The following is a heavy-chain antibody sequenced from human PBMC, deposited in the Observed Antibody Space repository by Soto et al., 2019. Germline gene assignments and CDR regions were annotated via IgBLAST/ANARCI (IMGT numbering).Heavy chain of an antibody. J-gene: IGHJ6*03. CDR2: INSDGSST. Sequence: GGSLRLSCAASGFTFSSYWMHWVRQAPGKGLVWVSRINSDGSSTSYADSVKGRFTISRDNAKNTLYLQMNSLRAEDTAVYYCASPGARNYYYVDVWGKGTTVTVSS. V-gene: IGHV3-74*01. CDR1: GFTFSSYW. CDR3: ASPGARNYYYVDV.